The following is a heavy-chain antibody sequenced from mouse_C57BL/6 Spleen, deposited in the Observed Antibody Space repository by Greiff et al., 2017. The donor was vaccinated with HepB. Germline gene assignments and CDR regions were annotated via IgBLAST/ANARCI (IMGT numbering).Heavy chain of an antibody. V-gene: IGHV5-9*01. J-gene: IGHJ2*01. Sequence: EVQRVESGGGLVKPGGSLKLSCAASGFTFSSYTMSWVRQTPEKRLEWVATISGGGGNTYYPDSVKGRFPISRDNAKNTLYLQMSSLRSEDTAWYYCARQYYDYDVYFDYWGQGTTLTVSS. D-gene: IGHD2-4*01. CDR3: ARQYYDYDVYFDY. CDR1: GFTFSSYT. CDR2: ISGGGGNT.